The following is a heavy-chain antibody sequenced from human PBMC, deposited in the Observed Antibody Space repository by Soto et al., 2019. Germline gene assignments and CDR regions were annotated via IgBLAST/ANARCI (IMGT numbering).Heavy chain of an antibody. CDR3: AKGGGSGWYNFDY. CDR1: GFTFSSYG. Sequence: QVQLVESGGGVVQPGRSLRLSCAASGFTFSSYGMHWVRQAPGEGLEWVAVISYDGSNKYYADSVKGRFTISRDNSKNTLYLQMNSLRAEDTAVYYCAKGGGSGWYNFDYWGQGTLVTVSS. CDR2: ISYDGSNK. J-gene: IGHJ4*02. V-gene: IGHV3-30*18. D-gene: IGHD6-19*01.